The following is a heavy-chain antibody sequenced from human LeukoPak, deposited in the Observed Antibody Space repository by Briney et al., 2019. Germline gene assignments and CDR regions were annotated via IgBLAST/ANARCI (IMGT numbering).Heavy chain of an antibody. D-gene: IGHD2-8*01. V-gene: IGHV5-51*01. CDR2: IYPDDSGT. CDR3: ARTRAQSFHDGVCYYPDY. CDR1: GYIFTSYW. Sequence: GASLKISCQGSGYIFTSYWIAWVRQMPGKGLEWMGIIYPDDSGTKYSPSFQGQVTLSVDKSTNIAYLQWSSLKASDTAKYYCARTRAQSFHDGVCYYPDYGGRGTVVTVSS. J-gene: IGHJ4*02.